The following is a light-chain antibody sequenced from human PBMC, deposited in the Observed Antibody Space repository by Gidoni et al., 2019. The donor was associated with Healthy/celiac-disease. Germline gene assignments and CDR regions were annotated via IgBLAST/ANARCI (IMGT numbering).Light chain of an antibody. CDR2: AAS. CDR3: QPYYSYPRT. Sequence: AIRMTQSPSSLSASTGDRVTITCRASQGISSYLAWYQQKPGKAPKLLLYAASTLQSGVPSRFSGSGSGTDFTLTISCLQSEDFATYYCQPYYSYPRTFGQGTKVEIK. CDR1: QGISSY. V-gene: IGKV1-8*01. J-gene: IGKJ1*01.